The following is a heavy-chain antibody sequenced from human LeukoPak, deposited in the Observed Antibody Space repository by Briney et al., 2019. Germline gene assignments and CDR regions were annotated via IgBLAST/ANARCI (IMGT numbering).Heavy chain of an antibody. J-gene: IGHJ4*02. CDR1: GFTFDDYS. CDR2: ISWDGATT. D-gene: IGHD3-22*01. CDR3: ARAALAYYYDSSGYPNPY. Sequence: GGSLRLSCAASGFTFDDYSMHWVRQAPGKGLDWVSVISWDGATTYYADSVKGRFTISRDNSKNSLYLQMNSLRAEDTAVYYCARAALAYYYDSSGYPNPYWGQGTLVTVSS. V-gene: IGHV3-43*01.